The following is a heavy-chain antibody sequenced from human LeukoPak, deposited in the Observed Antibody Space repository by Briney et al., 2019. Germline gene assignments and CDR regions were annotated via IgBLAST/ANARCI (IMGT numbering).Heavy chain of an antibody. Sequence: PSETLSLTCTVSGGSISSYYWSWIRQPAGKGLEWIGRIYTSGSTNYNPSLKSRVTISVDTSKNQFSLKLSSVTAADTAVYYCARGYCSSTSCYYYYMDVWGKGTTVTVSS. D-gene: IGHD2-2*01. J-gene: IGHJ6*03. V-gene: IGHV4-4*07. CDR2: IYTSGST. CDR1: GGSISSYY. CDR3: ARGYCSSTSCYYYYMDV.